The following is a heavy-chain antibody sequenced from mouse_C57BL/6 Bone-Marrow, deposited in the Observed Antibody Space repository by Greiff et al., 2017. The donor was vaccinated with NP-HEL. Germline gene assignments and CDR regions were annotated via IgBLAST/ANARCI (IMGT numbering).Heavy chain of an antibody. CDR3: AREGLLRSLYYFDY. J-gene: IGHJ2*01. V-gene: IGHV1-55*01. CDR2: IYPGSGST. Sequence: VKLQQPGAELVKPGASVKMSCKASGYTFTSYWITWVKQRPGQGLEWIGDIYPGSGSTNYNEKFKSKATLTVDTSSSTAYMQLSSLTSEDSAVYYCAREGLLRSLYYFDYWGQGTTLTVSS. D-gene: IGHD2-3*01. CDR1: GYTFTSYW.